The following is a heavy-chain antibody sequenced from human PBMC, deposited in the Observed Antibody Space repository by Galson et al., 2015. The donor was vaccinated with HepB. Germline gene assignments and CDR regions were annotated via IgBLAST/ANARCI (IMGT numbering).Heavy chain of an antibody. J-gene: IGHJ4*02. CDR1: GFTFDDYA. CDR3: VKEHTSGRGFEY. CDR2: STWNTNTI. Sequence: SLRLSCAASGFTFDDYAMHWVRQAPGKGLEWVSGSTWNTNTIGYADSVKGRFTISRDNAKNSLYLQMTSLRAEDTALYYCVKEHTSGRGFEYWGPGTPVTVSS. D-gene: IGHD1-26*01. V-gene: IGHV3-9*01.